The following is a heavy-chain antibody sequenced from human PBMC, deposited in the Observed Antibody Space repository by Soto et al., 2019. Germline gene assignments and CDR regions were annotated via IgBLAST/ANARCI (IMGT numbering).Heavy chain of an antibody. CDR1: GGSITSSGSY. Sequence: SETLSLTCTVSGGSITSSGSYCGWIRQPPGKGLEWIGTVSYSVSTYYNPSLNSRVAICLDTSKNQFSLNLGSVAATATALYSCTRRYSYGSGKYAVDVWGQGTKATVSS. CDR2: VSYSVST. V-gene: IGHV4-39*01. J-gene: IGHJ6*02. CDR3: TRRYSYGSGKYAVDV. D-gene: IGHD3-10*01.